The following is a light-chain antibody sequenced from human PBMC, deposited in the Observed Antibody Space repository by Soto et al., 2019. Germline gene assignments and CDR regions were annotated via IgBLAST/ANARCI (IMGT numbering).Light chain of an antibody. V-gene: IGLV2-14*01. CDR1: SSDIGRYNF. CDR2: EVS. J-gene: IGLJ2*01. Sequence: QSVLTQPASVSGSPGQSITISCTGSSSDIGRYNFVSWYQQHPGKAPKLMIFEVSDRPSGVSNRFSGSKSGNTSSLTISGLQAEDEADYYCSSYTTTSILVFGGGTKLTVL. CDR3: SSYTTTSILV.